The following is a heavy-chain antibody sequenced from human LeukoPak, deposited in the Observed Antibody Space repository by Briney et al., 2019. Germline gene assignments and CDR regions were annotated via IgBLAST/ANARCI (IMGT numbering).Heavy chain of an antibody. V-gene: IGHV1-46*01. CDR3: AKDGSGSSWLDY. J-gene: IGHJ4*02. Sequence: GAPVKVSCKASGYTFTSYSMHWVRQAPGQGLEWMGIINPSGGSTSYAQKFQGRVTMTRDTSTSTVYMELSSLTSEDTAVYYCAKDGSGSSWLDYWGQGTLVTVSS. CDR1: GYTFTSYS. D-gene: IGHD3-10*01. CDR2: INPSGGST.